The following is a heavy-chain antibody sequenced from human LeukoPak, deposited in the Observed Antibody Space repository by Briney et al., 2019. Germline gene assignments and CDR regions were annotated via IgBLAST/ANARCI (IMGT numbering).Heavy chain of an antibody. V-gene: IGHV3-48*02. CDR3: ARRSITGTTTGLFDC. CDR2: IGSGSRTT. J-gene: IGHJ4*02. Sequence: PGGSLRLSCAASGFTVNSNYMNWVRQAPGKGLEWVSYIGSGSRTTYYADSVKARFTISRDNAKNSLYLQMNSLRDEDTAVYYCARRSITGTTTGLFDCWGQGTLVTVSS. CDR1: GFTVNSNY. D-gene: IGHD1-7*01.